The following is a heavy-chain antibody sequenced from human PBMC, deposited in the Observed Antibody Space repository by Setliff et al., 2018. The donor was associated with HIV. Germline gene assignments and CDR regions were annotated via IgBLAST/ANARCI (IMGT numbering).Heavy chain of an antibody. J-gene: IGHJ4*02. V-gene: IGHV1-69*13. CDR1: GGSFSSYG. Sequence: SVKVSCKASGGSFSSYGLSWVRQAPGQGLEWMGGIMPIFGTANYAQKFQGRVTIIADASTNTVNMELSSLRSKDTAVYYCARGVDGSYRKFFDSWGQGTLVTVSS. D-gene: IGHD1-26*01. CDR3: ARGVDGSYRKFFDS. CDR2: IMPIFGTA.